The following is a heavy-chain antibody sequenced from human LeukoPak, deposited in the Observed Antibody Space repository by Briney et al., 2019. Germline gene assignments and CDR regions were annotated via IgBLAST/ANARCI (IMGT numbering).Heavy chain of an antibody. J-gene: IGHJ4*02. CDR1: GYTFTSYA. D-gene: IGHD3-10*01. CDR3: ARVRAGTYYFDY. V-gene: IGHV1-3*03. Sequence: ASVKVSCKASGYTFTSYAMHWVRQAPGQRLEWMGWINAGNGNTKYSQEFQGRVTITRDTSASTAYMELSSLRSEDMAVYYCARVRAGTYYFDYWGQGTLVTVSS. CDR2: INAGNGNT.